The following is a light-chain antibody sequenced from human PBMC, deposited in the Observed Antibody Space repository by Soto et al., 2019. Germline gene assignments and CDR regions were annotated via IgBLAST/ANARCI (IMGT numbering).Light chain of an antibody. CDR1: QYISTY. J-gene: IGKJ1*01. CDR3: QESYSTS. Sequence: EIQISQSPASLSASMGDSLTITCRARQYISTYLNWYQQKPGKAPKLLIYVASNLQSGVPSRFSGSGSGTDFTLTISSLQPEDIATYYCQESYSTSFGQGTKVDI. CDR2: VAS. V-gene: IGKV1-39*01.